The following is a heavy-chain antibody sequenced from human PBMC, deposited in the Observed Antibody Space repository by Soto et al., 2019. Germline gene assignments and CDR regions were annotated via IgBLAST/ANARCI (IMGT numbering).Heavy chain of an antibody. CDR2: IYYSGST. V-gene: IGHV4-59*01. Sequence: QVQLQESGPGLVKPSETLSLTCTVSGGSISSYYWSWIRQPPGKGLEWIGYIYYSGSTNYNPSLKSPVPLSVDTSKNQFSLKLSSVTAADTAVYYCARGGSGLLWFGESNNWFDPWGQGTLVTVSS. CDR3: ARGGSGLLWFGESNNWFDP. CDR1: GGSISSYY. J-gene: IGHJ5*02. D-gene: IGHD3-10*01.